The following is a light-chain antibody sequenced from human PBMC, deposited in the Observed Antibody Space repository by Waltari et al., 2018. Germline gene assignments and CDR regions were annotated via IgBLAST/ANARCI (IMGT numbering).Light chain of an antibody. J-gene: IGLJ3*02. CDR2: GVT. V-gene: IGLV2-23*02. CDR1: SSDVGTYNL. CDR3: CSYADGTTSV. Sequence: QSALTQPASVSGSPGQSITISCTGTSSDVGTYNLVSWYQQHPGKAPNVIIYGVTQRTSGVSNRFSGSKSGNTASLTISGLQAEDEADYYCCSYADGTTSVFGGGTKLTVL.